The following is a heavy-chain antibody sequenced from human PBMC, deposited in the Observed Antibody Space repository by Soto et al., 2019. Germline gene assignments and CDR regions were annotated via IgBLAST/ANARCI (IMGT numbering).Heavy chain of an antibody. CDR1: GFTFSSYS. V-gene: IGHV3-48*01. CDR3: ARHPERIAEIGWFDT. D-gene: IGHD6-13*01. Sequence: EVQLVESGGGLVQPGGSLRLSCAASGFTFSSYSMNWVRQAPGKGLELVSYISSSSSTIYYADSVKGRFTISRDNAKNSLYLQMNSVRAEDTAVYYCARHPERIAEIGWFDTWGQGTLVTVSS. CDR2: ISSSSSTI. J-gene: IGHJ5*02.